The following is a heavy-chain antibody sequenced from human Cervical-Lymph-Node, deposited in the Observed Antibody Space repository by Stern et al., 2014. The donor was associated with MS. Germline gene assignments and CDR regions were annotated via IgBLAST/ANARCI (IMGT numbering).Heavy chain of an antibody. CDR2: IYTSGST. V-gene: IGHV4-4*07. CDR1: GGSISSYY. Sequence: QLQLQESGPGLVKPSETLSLTCTVSGGSISSYYWSWIRQPAGKGLEWIGRIYTSGSTNYNPSLKSRVTMSVDTSKNQFSLKLCPGPAADTAVYYCARDSTASWYDYWGQGTLVTVSS. CDR3: ARDSTASWYDY. D-gene: IGHD6-13*01. J-gene: IGHJ4*02.